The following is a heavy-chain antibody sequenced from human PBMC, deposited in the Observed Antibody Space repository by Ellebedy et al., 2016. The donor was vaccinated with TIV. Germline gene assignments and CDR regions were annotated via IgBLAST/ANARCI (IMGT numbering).Heavy chain of an antibody. V-gene: IGHV1-2*02. CDR3: VRDLTNYGSSSY. J-gene: IGHJ4*02. CDR2: INPKDGGT. Sequence: AASVKVSCKASGYTFTDYYIHWVRRAPGQGLEWVAWINPKDGGTAFAQKVQGRLILTGDTSITTAYIELNWLRSDDTAVYYCVRDLTNYGSSSYWGQGTLVTVSS. D-gene: IGHD3-22*01. CDR1: GYTFTDYY.